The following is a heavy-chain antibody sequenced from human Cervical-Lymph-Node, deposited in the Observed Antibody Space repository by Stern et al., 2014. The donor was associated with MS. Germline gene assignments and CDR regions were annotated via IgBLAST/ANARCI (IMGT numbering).Heavy chain of an antibody. CDR1: GYSFTIYY. CDR3: ARHVQGFDY. Sequence: VQLVESGAEVKKPGESLKISCKLSGYSFTIYYIAWVRQMPGKGLEWMGVIYPYDSDTTYSPSFQGHVTISADKSITTAYLQWSSLRASDTAMYYCARHVQGFDYWGQGTLVTVSS. J-gene: IGHJ4*02. V-gene: IGHV5-51*01. CDR2: IYPYDSDT.